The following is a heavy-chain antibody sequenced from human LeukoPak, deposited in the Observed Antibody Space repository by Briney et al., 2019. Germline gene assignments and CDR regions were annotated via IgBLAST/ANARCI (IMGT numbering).Heavy chain of an antibody. CDR3: ARDPTRLYYYGSGSYYPAD. CDR1: GYTFTGYY. D-gene: IGHD3-10*01. J-gene: IGHJ3*01. CDR2: INPNSGGT. Sequence: GASVNVSCKASGYTFTGYYMHWVRQAPGQGLEWMGWINPNSGGTNYAQKFQGRVTMTRDTSISTAYMELSRLRSDDTAVYYCARDPTRLYYYGSGSYYPADWGQGTMVTVSS. V-gene: IGHV1-2*02.